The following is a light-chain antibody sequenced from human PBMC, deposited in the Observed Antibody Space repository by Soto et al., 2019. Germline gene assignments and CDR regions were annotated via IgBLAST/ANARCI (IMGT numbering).Light chain of an antibody. J-gene: IGKJ1*01. CDR3: QQYVSSPWT. CDR1: QSVSNSY. CDR2: GAS. V-gene: IGKV3-20*01. Sequence: EIVLTQSPGTLSLSPGERVTLSCRASQSVSNSYLAWYQQKPGQAPRLLIYGASSRATGIPDRFSGSGSGTDFTLTISRLEPKDFEVYYCQQYVSSPWTSGQGTKVEIK.